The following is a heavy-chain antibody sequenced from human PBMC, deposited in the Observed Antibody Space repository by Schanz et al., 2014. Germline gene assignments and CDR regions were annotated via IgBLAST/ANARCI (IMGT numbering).Heavy chain of an antibody. J-gene: IGHJ4*02. CDR2: MSWNAGSL. CDR1: GFTFDDYA. D-gene: IGHD3-3*02. V-gene: IGHV3-9*01. CDR3: AQTRGTFMVPIDN. Sequence: VHLVESGGGVVQPGRSLRLSCRASGFTFDDYAMHWVRQAPGKGLEWVSGMSWNAGSLGYGDSVKGRFTISRDNARNSLYLQLNSLRVEDSGVYFCAQTRGTFMVPIDNWGQGVRVIVSS.